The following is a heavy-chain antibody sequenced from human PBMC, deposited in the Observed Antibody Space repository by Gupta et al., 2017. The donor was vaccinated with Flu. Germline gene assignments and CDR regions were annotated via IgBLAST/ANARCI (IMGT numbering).Heavy chain of an antibody. D-gene: IGHD4-17*01. CDR3: ATVTSGC. V-gene: IGHV3-74*03. Sequence: QWVRQAPGKGLVGVSRINPDGSSTTYAESVKGRFTISRDNAKNTLYLQMNSLGDDDTAVYYCATVTSGCWGQGTLVTVSS. CDR2: INPDGSST. J-gene: IGHJ4*02.